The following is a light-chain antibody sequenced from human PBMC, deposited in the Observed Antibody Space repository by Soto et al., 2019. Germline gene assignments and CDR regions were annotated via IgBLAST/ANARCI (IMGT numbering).Light chain of an antibody. J-gene: IGLJ1*01. V-gene: IGLV2-14*01. Sequence: QSVLTQPASVSGSPGQSITISCTGTSSDVGGHNSVSWYRQDPGKAPKLMIYDVSNRPSGVSDRFSGSKSGNTASLTISGLQPEDEADSYRSSFTSRVTYVFGTGTKVTVL. CDR2: DVS. CDR1: SSDVGGHNS. CDR3: SSFTSRVTYV.